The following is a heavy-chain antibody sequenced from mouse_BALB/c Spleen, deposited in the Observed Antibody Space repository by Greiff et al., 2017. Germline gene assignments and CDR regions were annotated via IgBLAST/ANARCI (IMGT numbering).Heavy chain of an antibody. Sequence: VKLVESGAELVRPGASVTLSCKASGYTFTDYEMHWVKQTPVHGLEWIGAIDPETGGTAYNQKFKGKATLTADKSSSTAYMELRSLTSEDSAVYYCTRELYWGQGTLVTVSA. CDR1: GYTFTDYE. D-gene: IGHD1-3*01. V-gene: IGHV1-15*01. CDR2: IDPETGGT. J-gene: IGHJ3*01. CDR3: TRELY.